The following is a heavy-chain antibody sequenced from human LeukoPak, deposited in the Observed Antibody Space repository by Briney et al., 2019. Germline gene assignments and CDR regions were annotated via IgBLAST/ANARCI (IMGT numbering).Heavy chain of an antibody. J-gene: IGHJ5*02. CDR3: ARVVVPAAMPDWGWFDP. D-gene: IGHD2-2*01. V-gene: IGHV4-61*02. CDR1: GGSISSGSYY. CDR2: IYTSGST. Sequence: PSQTLSLTCTVSGGSISSGSYYWSWIRQPAGKGLGWIGRIYTSGSTNYNPSLKSRVTIPVDTSKNQFSLKLSSVTAADTAVYYCARVVVPAAMPDWGWFDPWGQGTLVTVSS.